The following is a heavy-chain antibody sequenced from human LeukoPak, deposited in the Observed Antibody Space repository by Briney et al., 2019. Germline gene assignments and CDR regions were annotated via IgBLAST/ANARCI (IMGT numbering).Heavy chain of an antibody. J-gene: IGHJ4*02. Sequence: GESLRLSCAAAGFTFSDYGMHWVRQAPGKGLEWVAFIRYDGTIKYYADSVKGRFTISRDNSKNTVYLQMNSLRAADTAVYSCAKESSAYFWSGYSYFDYWGQGTLVTVAS. CDR1: GFTFSDYG. CDR2: IRYDGTIK. D-gene: IGHD3-3*01. V-gene: IGHV3-30*02. CDR3: AKESSAYFWSGYSYFDY.